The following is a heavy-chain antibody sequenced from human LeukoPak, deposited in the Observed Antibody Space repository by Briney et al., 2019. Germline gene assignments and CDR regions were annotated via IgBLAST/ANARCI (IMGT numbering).Heavy chain of an antibody. CDR1: GDSFSSNSAA. Sequence: SQTLSLTCAISGDSFSSNSAAWHWLRQSPSRGLEWLGRTYYRSKWYNDYAVSVKGRITIDPDTSKNQFSLQLNSVTPEDTAVYYCGRGGYRFDYWGQGTLVTVSS. J-gene: IGHJ4*02. CDR2: TYYRSKWYN. V-gene: IGHV6-1*01. D-gene: IGHD5-12*01. CDR3: GRGGYRFDY.